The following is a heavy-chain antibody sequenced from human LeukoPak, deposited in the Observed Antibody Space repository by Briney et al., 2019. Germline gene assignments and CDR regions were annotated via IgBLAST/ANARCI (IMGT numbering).Heavy chain of an antibody. D-gene: IGHD6-13*01. CDR1: GFTFSRHG. CDR3: ARVGGSNWHPLDY. CDR2: IAYDGSSP. Sequence: GGSLRLSCAPSGFTFSRHGMHWVRQAPGEGLEWVAAIAYDGSSPHYGDSVKGRFIISRDNSKSALYLQMNSLRVEDTGIYYCARVGGSNWHPLDYWGQGTLVTVSS. V-gene: IGHV3-30*03. J-gene: IGHJ4*02.